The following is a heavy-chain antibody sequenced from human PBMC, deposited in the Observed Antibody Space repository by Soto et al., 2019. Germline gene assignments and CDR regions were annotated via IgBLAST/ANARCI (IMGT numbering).Heavy chain of an antibody. CDR3: ARDMSPDESDLFYEAYDI. Sequence: EVQLVESGGDLVQPGGSLRLSCAASGFTFSTYWMAWVRQAPGRGLEWVANINQGGNVKNYADSVRVRFTISRDNAKKSVYLQMSSLRAEDTAVYFCARDMSPDESDLFYEAYDIWGQGTVVTVSS. V-gene: IGHV3-7*01. CDR1: GFTFSTYW. J-gene: IGHJ3*02. CDR2: INQGGNVK.